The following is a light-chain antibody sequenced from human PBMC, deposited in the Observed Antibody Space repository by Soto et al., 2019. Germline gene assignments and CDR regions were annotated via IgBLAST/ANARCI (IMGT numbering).Light chain of an antibody. Sequence: EIVMTQSPATLSLSPGERATLSFMAIQSVSSNLAWYQQKPGQAPRLLIYGASTRATGIPARFSGSGSGTEFTLTISSLQSEDFAVYYCQQYNNWPPMYTFGQGTKV. CDR3: QQYNNWPPMYT. CDR1: QSVSSN. V-gene: IGKV3-15*01. CDR2: GAS. J-gene: IGKJ2*01.